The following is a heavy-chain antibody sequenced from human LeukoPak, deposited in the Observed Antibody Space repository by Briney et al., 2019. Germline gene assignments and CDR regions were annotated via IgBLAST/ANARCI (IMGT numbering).Heavy chain of an antibody. J-gene: IGHJ6*03. CDR3: ARDSRSGSYYGDYYYYYMDV. D-gene: IGHD1-26*01. CDR1: GGSLSSYY. Sequence: SETLSLTCPVYGGSLSSYYWSWIRQPPGKGLEWIGYIYYSGSTNYNPSLKSRVTISVDTSKNQFSLKLSSVTAADTAVYYCARDSRSGSYYGDYYYYYMDVWGKGTTVTVSS. V-gene: IGHV4-59*01. CDR2: IYYSGST.